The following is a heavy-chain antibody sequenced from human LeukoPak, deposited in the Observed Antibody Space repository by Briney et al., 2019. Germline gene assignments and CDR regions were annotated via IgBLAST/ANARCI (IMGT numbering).Heavy chain of an antibody. Sequence: GGSLRLSCAASGFTFSSYAMSWVRQAPGKGLEWVSAISGSGGSTYYADSVKGRFTISRDNSKNTLYLQMNSLRAEDTAVYYCAKVIRYFDWLLPFDYWGQGTLVTVSS. CDR3: AKVIRYFDWLLPFDY. V-gene: IGHV3-23*01. CDR1: GFTFSSYA. D-gene: IGHD3-9*01. J-gene: IGHJ4*02. CDR2: ISGSGGST.